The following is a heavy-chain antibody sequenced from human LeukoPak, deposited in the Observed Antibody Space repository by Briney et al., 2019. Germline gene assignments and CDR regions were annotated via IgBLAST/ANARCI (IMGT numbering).Heavy chain of an antibody. CDR3: AREGAAEAKNFDY. J-gene: IGHJ4*02. CDR1: GYTFTNYY. CDR2: INLNAVTT. D-gene: IGHD6-25*01. V-gene: IGHV1-46*01. Sequence: ASVKVSCKASGYTFTNYYIHWMRQAPGQGLEWVGIINLNAVTTRYAQKFQGRITVTRDTSTSTVYMELSSLRSKDTAVYFCAREGAAEAKNFDYWGQGTLVIVSS.